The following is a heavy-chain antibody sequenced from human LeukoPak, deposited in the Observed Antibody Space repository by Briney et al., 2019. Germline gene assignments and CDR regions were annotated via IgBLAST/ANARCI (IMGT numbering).Heavy chain of an antibody. CDR2: MWYDGSNA. Sequence: GGSLRLSCAAPGFTFSTYGMHWVRQAPGKGLEWVAVMWYDGSNAYYADSVKGRFTISRDNSKNTLYLQMNSLRAEDTAVYYCAVRGWGDYYFDYWGQGTLVTVSS. CDR3: AVRGWGDYYFDY. D-gene: IGHD3-10*01. V-gene: IGHV3-30*02. CDR1: GFTFSTYG. J-gene: IGHJ4*02.